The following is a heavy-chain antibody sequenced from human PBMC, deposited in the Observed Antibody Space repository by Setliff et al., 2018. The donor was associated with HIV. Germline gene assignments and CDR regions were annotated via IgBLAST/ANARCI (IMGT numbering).Heavy chain of an antibody. D-gene: IGHD3-16*01. CDR1: GGSIRSTSYY. CDR2: IYYSGST. CDR3: AIRSRFGGSSNYFDS. Sequence: PSETLSLTCTVSGGSIRSTSYYWGWIRQPPGKGLEWIGSIYYSGSTYYSPSLKSRVTISVDLSKKQISLKLSSVTAADTAIYYCAIRSRFGGSSNYFDSWGQGALVTVSS. V-gene: IGHV4-39*07. J-gene: IGHJ4*02.